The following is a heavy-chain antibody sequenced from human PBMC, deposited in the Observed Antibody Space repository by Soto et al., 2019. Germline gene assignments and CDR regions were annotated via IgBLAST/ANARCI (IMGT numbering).Heavy chain of an antibody. J-gene: IGHJ5*02. V-gene: IGHV4-34*01. D-gene: IGHD3-3*01. Sequence: SETLSLTCAVYGGSFSVYYWSWIRQPPGKGLEWIGEINHSASTNYNPSLKSRVTISVDTSKNQFSLKLSSVTAADTAVYYCARASTFTIFGVVKWFDPWGQGTLVTVSS. CDR3: ARASTFTIFGVVKWFDP. CDR2: INHSAST. CDR1: GGSFSVYY.